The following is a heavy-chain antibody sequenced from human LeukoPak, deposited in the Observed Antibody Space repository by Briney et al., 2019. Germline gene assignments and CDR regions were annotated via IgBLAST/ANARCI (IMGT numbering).Heavy chain of an antibody. CDR1: GFTFSSYW. D-gene: IGHD2-21*02. CDR2: IKQDGSEK. Sequence: TGGSLRLSCAASGFTFSSYWMSWVRQAPGKGLEWVANIKQDGSEKYYVDSVKGRFTISRDNAKNSLYLQMNSLRAEDTAVYYCARDGAYCGGDCYPEPYDYWGQGTLVTVSS. CDR3: ARDGAYCGGDCYPEPYDY. J-gene: IGHJ4*02. V-gene: IGHV3-7*01.